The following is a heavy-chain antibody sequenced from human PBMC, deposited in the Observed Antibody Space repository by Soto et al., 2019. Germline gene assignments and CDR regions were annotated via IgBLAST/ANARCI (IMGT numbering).Heavy chain of an antibody. V-gene: IGHV6-1*01. D-gene: IGHD3-10*01. CDR2: TYYRSKWYN. CDR3: ARDSVATNYSSYYYMDV. J-gene: IGHJ6*03. Sequence: SQTLSLTCAISGDSVSSNSAAWNWIRQSPSRGLEWLGRTYYRSKWYNDYAVSVKSRITINPDTSKNQFPLQLNSVTPEDTAVYYCARDSVATNYSSYYYMDVWGKRTTATVSS. CDR1: GDSVSSNSAA.